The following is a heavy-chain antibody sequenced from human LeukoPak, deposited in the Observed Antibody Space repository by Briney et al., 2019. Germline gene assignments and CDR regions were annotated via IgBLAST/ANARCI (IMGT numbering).Heavy chain of an antibody. CDR1: GGSFSGYY. V-gene: IGHV4-34*01. CDR3: ARDLGYYGMDV. Sequence: SETLSLTCAVYGGSFSGYYWSWIRLPPGKGLEWIGEINHSGSTNYNPSLKSRVTISVDTSKNQFSLKLSSVTAADTAVYYCARDLGYYGMDVWGQGTTVTVSS. CDR2: INHSGST. J-gene: IGHJ6*02.